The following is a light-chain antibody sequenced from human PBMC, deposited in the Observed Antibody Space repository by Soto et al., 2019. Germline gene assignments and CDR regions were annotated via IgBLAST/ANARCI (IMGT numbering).Light chain of an antibody. Sequence: EIVMTQSPATLSVSPGERATLSCRASQSVSSNLDGYQQKPGQTPRLIIYGASTRANGIPARFSGSGSGTEFTLTISSLQSEDFAVSYCQQYNNYPPYTFGQGTKLEIK. CDR3: QQYNNYPPYT. V-gene: IGKV3-15*01. J-gene: IGKJ2*01. CDR1: QSVSSN. CDR2: GAS.